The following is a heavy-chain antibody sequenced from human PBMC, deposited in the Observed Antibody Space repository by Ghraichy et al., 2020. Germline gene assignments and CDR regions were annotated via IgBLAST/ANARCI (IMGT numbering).Heavy chain of an antibody. CDR2: VFHSGRT. J-gene: IGHJ5*02. Sequence: SETLSLTCSVSGDSVGSNSFYWAWIRQPPGKGLEWIGSVFHSGRTYYYPSLKSRVTISVDTSKNQFSLKLNSVTAADTAVYFCARRCAFRGSCAPWGQCTLVTVSS. CDR1: GDSVGSNSFY. D-gene: IGHD1-26*01. V-gene: IGHV4-39*01. CDR3: ARRCAFRGSCAP.